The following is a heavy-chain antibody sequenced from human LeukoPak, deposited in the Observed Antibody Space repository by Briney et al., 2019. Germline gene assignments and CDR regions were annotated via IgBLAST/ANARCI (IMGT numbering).Heavy chain of an antibody. J-gene: IGHJ4*02. Sequence: SETLSLTCTVSGGSISSGDYYWSWIRQPPGKGLEWIGYIYYSGSTSYNPSLKSRATISVDTPKNQFSLKLTSVTAADTAVYYCARVRQQLIDYWGQGTLVTASS. CDR3: ARVRQQLIDY. CDR2: IYYSGST. D-gene: IGHD6-13*01. CDR1: GGSISSGDYY. V-gene: IGHV4-30-4*01.